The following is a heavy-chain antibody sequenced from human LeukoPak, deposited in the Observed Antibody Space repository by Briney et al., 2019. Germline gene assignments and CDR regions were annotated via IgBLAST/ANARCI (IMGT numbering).Heavy chain of an antibody. Sequence: GGSLRLSCAASGFTFSSYGMHWVRQAPGKGLEWVAFIRYDGSNKYYADSMKGRFTISRDNSKNTLYLQMNSLRAEDTAVYYCAKVIRGRVPAALDYWGQGTLVTVSS. J-gene: IGHJ4*02. D-gene: IGHD2-2*01. CDR2: IRYDGSNK. CDR3: AKVIRGRVPAALDY. V-gene: IGHV3-30*02. CDR1: GFTFSSYG.